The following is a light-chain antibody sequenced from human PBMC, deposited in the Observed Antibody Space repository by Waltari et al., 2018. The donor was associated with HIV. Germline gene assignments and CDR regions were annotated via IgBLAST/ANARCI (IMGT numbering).Light chain of an antibody. V-gene: IGKV2-28*01. CDR2: KTS. Sequence: IMMTQSPLPLPVTPGESASLSCRSSQTLLYSDGYKYLDWYQQKPGQSPRLLIYKTSNRASGVSDRFSGSASGTDFTLRISRVEAEDVGVYYCMQALQAYSFGQGTKLEIK. CDR3: MQALQAYS. J-gene: IGKJ2*01. CDR1: QTLLYSDGYKY.